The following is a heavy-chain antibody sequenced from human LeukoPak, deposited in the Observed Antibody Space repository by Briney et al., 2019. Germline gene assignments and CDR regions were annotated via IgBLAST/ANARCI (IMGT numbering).Heavy chain of an antibody. V-gene: IGHV3-30*04. D-gene: IGHD3-10*01. CDR2: ISYDGSNK. CDR3: AREVGSGSYPLDYYYGMDV. Sequence: PGRSLRPSCAASGFTFSSYAMHWVRQAPGKGLEWVAVISYDGSNKYYADSVKGRFTISRDNSKNTLYLQMNSLRAEDTAVYYCAREVGSGSYPLDYYYGMDVWGKGTTVTVSS. CDR1: GFTFSSYA. J-gene: IGHJ6*04.